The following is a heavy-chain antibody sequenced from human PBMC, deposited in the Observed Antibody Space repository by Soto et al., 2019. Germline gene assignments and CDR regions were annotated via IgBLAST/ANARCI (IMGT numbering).Heavy chain of an antibody. Sequence: GGSLRLSCASSGFTFSSYAMSWVRQAPGKKLEWVSAISGCGGSTYYADSVKGRFTISRDNSKNTLYLQMNSLRAEDTAVYYCAKDKGLLWFGELLFGYWGQGTLVTVSS. D-gene: IGHD3-10*01. CDR2: ISGCGGST. J-gene: IGHJ4*02. CDR1: GFTFSSYA. CDR3: AKDKGLLWFGELLFGY. V-gene: IGHV3-23*01.